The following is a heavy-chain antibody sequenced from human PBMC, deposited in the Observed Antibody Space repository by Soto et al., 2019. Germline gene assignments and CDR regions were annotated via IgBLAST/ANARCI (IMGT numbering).Heavy chain of an antibody. CDR3: ARHIQPLEVTPDIDY. CDR1: GGSISSYY. CDR2: IYYSGST. J-gene: IGHJ4*02. V-gene: IGHV4-59*08. D-gene: IGHD2-8*02. Sequence: SETLSLTCTVSGGSISSYYWSWIRQPPGKGLEWIGYIYYSGSTNYNPSLKSRVTISVDTSKNQFSLKLSSVTAADTAVYYCARHIQPLEVTPDIDYWGQGTLVTVSS.